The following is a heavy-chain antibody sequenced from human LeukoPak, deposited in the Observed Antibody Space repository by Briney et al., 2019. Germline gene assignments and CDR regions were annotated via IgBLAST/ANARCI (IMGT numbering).Heavy chain of an antibody. CDR3: ARGDPSAVAGTDY. Sequence: ASVKVSYKASGGTFSSYAISWVRQAPGQGLEWMGGIIPIFGTANYAQKFQGRVTITADESTSTAYMELSSLRSEDTAVYYCARGDPSAVAGTDYWGQGTLVTVSS. V-gene: IGHV1-69*13. CDR1: GGTFSSYA. D-gene: IGHD6-19*01. CDR2: IIPIFGTA. J-gene: IGHJ4*02.